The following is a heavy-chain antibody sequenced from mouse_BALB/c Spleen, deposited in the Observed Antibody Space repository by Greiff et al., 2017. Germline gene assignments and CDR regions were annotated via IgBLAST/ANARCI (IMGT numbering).Heavy chain of an antibody. V-gene: IGHV5-17*02. J-gene: IGHJ4*01. CDR2: ISSGSSTI. Sequence: EVKLMESGGGLVQPGGSRKLSCAASGFTFSSFGMHWVRQAPEKGLEWVAYISSGSSTIYYADTVKGRFTISRDNPKNTLFLQMTSLRSEDTAMYYCARSLYYGNPYAMDYWGQGTSVTVSS. CDR3: ARSLYYGNPYAMDY. CDR1: GFTFSSFG. D-gene: IGHD2-1*01.